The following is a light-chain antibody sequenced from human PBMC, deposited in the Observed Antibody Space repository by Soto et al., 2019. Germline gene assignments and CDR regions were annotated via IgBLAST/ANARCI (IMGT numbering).Light chain of an antibody. CDR2: WAS. Sequence: DLLLTHSPDYMAVSLGERATLNCKSSQSVLYSSNNKNYLAWYQQKPGQPPKLLIYWASTRESGVPDRFSGSGSGTDFTLTISSLQAEDVAVYYCQQYYSTLITFGQGTRLEIK. V-gene: IGKV4-1*01. J-gene: IGKJ5*01. CDR1: QSVLYSSNNKNY. CDR3: QQYYSTLIT.